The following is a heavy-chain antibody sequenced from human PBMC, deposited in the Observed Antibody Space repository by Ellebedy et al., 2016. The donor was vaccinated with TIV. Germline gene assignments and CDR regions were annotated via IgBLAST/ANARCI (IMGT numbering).Heavy chain of an antibody. D-gene: IGHD3-10*02. CDR1: GFTFSRYW. Sequence: PGGSLRLSCAASGFTFSRYWMSWVRQAPGKGLEWVSLIYSNGDTRYADSVKGRFTISRDNSKNTLHLQMNSLRAEDTAVYYCARNVPHPWGQGTLVTVAS. CDR3: ARNVPHP. CDR2: IYSNGDT. J-gene: IGHJ5*02. V-gene: IGHV3-66*01.